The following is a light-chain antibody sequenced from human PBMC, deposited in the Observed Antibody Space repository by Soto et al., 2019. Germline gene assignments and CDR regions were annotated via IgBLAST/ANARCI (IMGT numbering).Light chain of an antibody. J-gene: IGKJ2*01. CDR3: QQCYSTPNS. CDR2: GAS. Sequence: DIQMTQSPSSRSASVGDRISITCRARQSISRSLNWYQQKPGKAPKILNYGASSLQSGVPLRFYGSGSGTDLPLSISCLQPEDFGTYYCQQCYSTPNSFGQRTKLEIK. CDR1: QSISRS. V-gene: IGKV1-39*01.